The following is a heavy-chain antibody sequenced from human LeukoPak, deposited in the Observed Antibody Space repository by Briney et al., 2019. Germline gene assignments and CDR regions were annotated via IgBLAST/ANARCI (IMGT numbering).Heavy chain of an antibody. CDR2: INPNSGGT. CDR3: ARDYYDSSGYYGY. V-gene: IGHV1-2*06. J-gene: IGHJ4*02. Sequence: ASVKVSCKASGYTFTGYYMHWVRQAPGQGLEWMGRINPNSGGTNYAQKFQGRVTMTRDTSISTAYMELSRLRSDDMAVYYCARDYYDSSGYYGYWGQGTLVTVSS. D-gene: IGHD3-22*01. CDR1: GYTFTGYY.